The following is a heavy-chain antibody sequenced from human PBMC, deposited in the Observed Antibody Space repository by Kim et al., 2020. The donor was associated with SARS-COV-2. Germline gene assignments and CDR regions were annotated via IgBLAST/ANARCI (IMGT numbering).Heavy chain of an antibody. D-gene: IGHD3-10*01. CDR1: GGSFSGYY. CDR3: ARGRLRSTMVRGVMLDY. Sequence: SETLSLTCAVYGGSFSGYYWSWIRQPPGKGLEWIGEINHSGSTNYNPSLKSRVTISVDTSKNQFSLKLSSVTAADTAVYYCARGRLRSTMVRGVMLDYWGQGTLVTVSS. V-gene: IGHV4-34*01. CDR2: INHSGST. J-gene: IGHJ4*02.